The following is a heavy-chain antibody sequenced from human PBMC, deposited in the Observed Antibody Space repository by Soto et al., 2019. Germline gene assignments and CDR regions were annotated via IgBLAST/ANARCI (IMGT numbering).Heavy chain of an antibody. J-gene: IGHJ5*02. CDR1: GGSISSGGYY. D-gene: IGHD4-4*01. CDR3: ASRQYNWFDP. V-gene: IGHV4-31*03. CDR2: IYDSVST. Sequence: SETLSLTCTVSGGSISSGGYYWSWIRQHPGKGLEWIGYIYDSVSTYYNPSLKSRVTISVDTSKNQFSLKLSSVTAADTAVYYCASRQYNWFDPWGQGTLVTVS.